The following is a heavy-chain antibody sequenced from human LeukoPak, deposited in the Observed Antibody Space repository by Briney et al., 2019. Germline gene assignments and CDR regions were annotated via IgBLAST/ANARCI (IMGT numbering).Heavy chain of an antibody. V-gene: IGHV4-34*01. J-gene: IGHJ2*01. CDR2: INHSGST. D-gene: IGHD5-18*01. Sequence: SETLSLTCAVYGGSFSGYYWSWIRQPPGKGLEWIGEINHSGSTNYNPSLKSRVTISVDTSKNQFSLKLSSVTAADTAVYYCAGEWIRTRRWYFDLWGRGTLVTVSS. CDR3: AGEWIRTRRWYFDL. CDR1: GGSFSGYY.